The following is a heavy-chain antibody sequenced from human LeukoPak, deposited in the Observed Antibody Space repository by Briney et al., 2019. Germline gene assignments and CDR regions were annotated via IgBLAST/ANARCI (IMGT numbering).Heavy chain of an antibody. Sequence: ASVKVSCTASGYTFTSYYMHWVRQAPGPGLEWMGIINPSGGSTSYSQKFQGRATMTRDTSTSTVYIELSSLRSEDTAVYYCARSVAFFDPWGQGTLVTVSS. D-gene: IGHD3-3*02. J-gene: IGHJ5*02. CDR2: INPSGGST. CDR1: GYTFTSYY. V-gene: IGHV1-46*01. CDR3: ARSVAFFDP.